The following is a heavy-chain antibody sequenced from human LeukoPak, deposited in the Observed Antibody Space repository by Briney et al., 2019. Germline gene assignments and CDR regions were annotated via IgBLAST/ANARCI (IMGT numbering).Heavy chain of an antibody. CDR2: ISYDGSNK. CDR1: GFTFSSYA. V-gene: IGHV3-30*04. D-gene: IGHD2-21*01. CDR3: ARDCGGDCYSRY. Sequence: GRSLRLSCAASGFTFSSYAMHWIRQAPGKGLEWVAVISYDGSNKYYADSVKGRFTISRDNAKNSLYLQMNSLRAEDTAVYYCARDCGGDCYSRYWGQGTLVTVSS. J-gene: IGHJ4*02.